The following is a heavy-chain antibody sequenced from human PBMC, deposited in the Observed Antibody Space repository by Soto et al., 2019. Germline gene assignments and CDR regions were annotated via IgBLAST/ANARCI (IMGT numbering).Heavy chain of an antibody. D-gene: IGHD6-13*01. CDR1: GVRTSHHG. V-gene: IGHV3-74*01. CDR2: INAEGSAI. Sequence: PGGTLRLSCAASGVRTSHHGRHWVRRAPGKGLVWVSRINAEGSAIHYADSVRGRFTISRDNAKNTLDLQMNSLRGEDTAVYYCAREIAPAGLPWSSLMEGWGRGTTVNVSS. J-gene: IGHJ6*01. CDR3: AREIAPAGLPWSSLMEG.